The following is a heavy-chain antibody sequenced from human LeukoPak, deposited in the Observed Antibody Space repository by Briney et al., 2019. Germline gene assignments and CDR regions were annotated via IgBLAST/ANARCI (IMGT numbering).Heavy chain of an antibody. D-gene: IGHD3-16*01. CDR3: ASQHRLDY. Sequence: SETLSLTCTVSGGSISSSSYCGGWIRQPPGKGLEWIGSIYYSESTYYHPSLKSQVTISVDTSKNQFSLKLRSVTAADTAVYYCASQHRLDYWGQGTLVTVSS. J-gene: IGHJ4*02. CDR2: IYYSEST. V-gene: IGHV4-39*01. CDR1: GGSISSSSYC.